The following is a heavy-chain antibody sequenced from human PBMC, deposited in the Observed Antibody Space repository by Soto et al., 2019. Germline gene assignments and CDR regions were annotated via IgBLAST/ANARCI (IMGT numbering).Heavy chain of an antibody. J-gene: IGHJ3*02. CDR2: INSDGSST. Sequence: PGGSLRLSCAASGFTFSSYWMHWVRQAPGKGLVWVSRINSDGSSTSYADSVKGRFTISRDNAKNTLYLQMNSLRAEDTAVYYCARDLVSPYPGDAFDIWGQGTMVTVSS. CDR3: ARDLVSPYPGDAFDI. CDR1: GFTFSSYW. V-gene: IGHV3-74*01.